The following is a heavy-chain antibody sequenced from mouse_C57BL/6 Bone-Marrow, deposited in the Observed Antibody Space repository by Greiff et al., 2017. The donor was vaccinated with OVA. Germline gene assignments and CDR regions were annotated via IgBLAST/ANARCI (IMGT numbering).Heavy chain of an antibody. D-gene: IGHD1-1*01. CDR2: IDPNSGGT. V-gene: IGHV1-62-3*01. Sequence: VQLQEPGAELVKPGASVKLSCTASGFTFTGYWMHWVKQRPERGLEWIGRIDPNSGGTKYNAKFKGKATLTADKPSSTAYMQLSSLTSEDTAVYYCARATGRPGGMEDWGKGTSVT. J-gene: IGHJ4*01. CDR3: ARATGRPGGMED. CDR1: GFTFTGYW.